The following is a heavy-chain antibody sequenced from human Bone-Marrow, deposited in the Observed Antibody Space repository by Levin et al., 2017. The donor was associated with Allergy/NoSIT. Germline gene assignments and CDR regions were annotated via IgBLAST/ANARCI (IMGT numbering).Heavy chain of an antibody. V-gene: IGHV4-31*03. CDR1: GGSISSGGYY. D-gene: IGHD3-10*01. CDR2: IYYSGST. CDR3: ARDSSGEGVDY. J-gene: IGHJ4*02. Sequence: SQTLLLPCTVSGGSISSGGYYWRWIRQHPGKGLEWIGYIYYSGSTYYNPCLKSRVTISVDTSKNQFSLKLSSVTAADTAVYYCARDSSGEGVDYWGQGTLVTVSS.